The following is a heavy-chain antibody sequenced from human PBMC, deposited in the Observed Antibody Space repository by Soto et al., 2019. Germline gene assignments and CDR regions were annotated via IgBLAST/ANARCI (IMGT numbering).Heavy chain of an antibody. CDR2: IIPIFGTA. D-gene: IGHD6-13*01. CDR1: GGTFSSYA. Sequence: SVKVSCKASGGTFSSYAISWVRQAPGQGLEWMGGIIPIFGTANYAQKFQGRVTITADKSTSTAYMELSSLRSEDTAVYYCAREAQRSSASSSFRSGMDVWGQGTTVTVSS. V-gene: IGHV1-69*06. CDR3: AREAQRSSASSSFRSGMDV. J-gene: IGHJ6*02.